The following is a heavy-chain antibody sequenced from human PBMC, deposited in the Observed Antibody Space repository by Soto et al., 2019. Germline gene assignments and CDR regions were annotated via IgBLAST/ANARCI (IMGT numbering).Heavy chain of an antibody. V-gene: IGHV3-30*18. CDR1: GFTFSSYG. CDR2: ISYDGSNK. D-gene: IGHD6-19*01. CDR3: AKDFTRLAFDY. J-gene: IGHJ4*02. Sequence: QVQLVESGGGVVQPGRSLRLSCAASGFTFSSYGMHWVRQAPGKGLEWVAVISYDGSNKYYADSVKGRFTISRDNSKNPLYLRMNSLRAEETAVYYCAKDFTRLAFDYWGQGTLVTVSS.